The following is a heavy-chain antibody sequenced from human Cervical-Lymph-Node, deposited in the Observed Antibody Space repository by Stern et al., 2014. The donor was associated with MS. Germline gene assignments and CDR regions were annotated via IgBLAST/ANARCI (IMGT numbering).Heavy chain of an antibody. CDR1: GYTFTSYA. D-gene: IGHD6-19*01. CDR2: IIAGNGNT. Sequence: DQLVESGAEVKKPGASVKVSCKASGYTFTSYAMHWARQAPGQRLEWMGWIIAGNGNTKYSQNFQGRVTITRDTSASTAYMELSSLGSEDTAVYYCARGGSGSSNRFMDVWGQGTTVTVSS. CDR3: ARGGSGSSNRFMDV. V-gene: IGHV1-3*01. J-gene: IGHJ6*02.